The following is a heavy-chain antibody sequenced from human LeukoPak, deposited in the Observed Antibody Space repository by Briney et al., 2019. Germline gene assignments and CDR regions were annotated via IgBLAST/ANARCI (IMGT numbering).Heavy chain of an antibody. CDR1: GYTFTSYD. Sequence: ASVKVSCKASGYTFTSYDINWVRQATGQGLGWMGWMNPNSGNTGYAQKFQGRVTMTRNTSINTAYMELSSLRSEDTAVYYCARGILWFGDDVWGKGTTVTISS. CDR3: ARGILWFGDDV. J-gene: IGHJ6*04. V-gene: IGHV1-8*01. CDR2: MNPNSGNT. D-gene: IGHD3-10*01.